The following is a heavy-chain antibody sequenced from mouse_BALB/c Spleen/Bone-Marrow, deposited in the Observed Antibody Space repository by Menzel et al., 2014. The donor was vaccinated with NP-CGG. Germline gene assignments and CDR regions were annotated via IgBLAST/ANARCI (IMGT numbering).Heavy chain of an antibody. Sequence: EVQLVESGPELVKPGASVKISCKASGYTFTDYNMHWVKQSHGKSLEWIGYIYPYNGGTGYNQKFESKATLTVDNSSSTAYMELRSLTSEDSAVYYCARGGDRYDDWFAYWGQGTLVTVSA. CDR2: IYPYNGGT. CDR1: GYTFTDYN. CDR3: ARGGDRYDDWFAY. J-gene: IGHJ3*01. V-gene: IGHV1S29*02. D-gene: IGHD2-14*01.